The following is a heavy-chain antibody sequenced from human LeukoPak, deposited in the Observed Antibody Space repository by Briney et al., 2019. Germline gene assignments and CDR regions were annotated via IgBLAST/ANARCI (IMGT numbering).Heavy chain of an antibody. CDR2: INGNGGAT. J-gene: IGHJ5*02. Sequence: GGSLRLSCAASGFTFRSYAMSWVRQAPGKGLEWVSTINGNGGATYYADSVRGRFTISRDNSKNTLYLQVNSLRAEDTAVYYCAKGGAYYDFSFDPWGRGTLVTVSP. CDR3: AKGGAYYDFSFDP. D-gene: IGHD3-3*01. CDR1: GFTFRSYA. V-gene: IGHV3-23*01.